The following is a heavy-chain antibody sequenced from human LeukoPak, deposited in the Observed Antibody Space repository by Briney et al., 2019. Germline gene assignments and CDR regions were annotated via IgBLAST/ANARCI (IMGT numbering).Heavy chain of an antibody. Sequence: GASVKVSCKASGYTFTSYDINWVRQATGQGLEWMGWMNPNSGNTGYAQKFQGRVTMTTDTSTSTAYMELRSLRSDDTAVYYCARDLVTVAWYCDYWGQGTLVTVSS. D-gene: IGHD5-12*01. CDR2: MNPNSGNT. V-gene: IGHV1-8*02. CDR1: GYTFTSYD. J-gene: IGHJ4*02. CDR3: ARDLVTVAWYCDY.